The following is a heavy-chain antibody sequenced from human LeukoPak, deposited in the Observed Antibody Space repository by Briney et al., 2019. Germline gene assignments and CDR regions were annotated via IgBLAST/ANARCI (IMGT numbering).Heavy chain of an antibody. CDR2: IIPIFGTA. CDR1: GGTFSSYA. CDR3: ARVPHYGDYGADY. D-gene: IGHD4-17*01. V-gene: IGHV1-69*06. J-gene: IGHJ4*02. Sequence: SAKVSCKASGGTFSSYATSWVRQAPGQGLEWMGGIIPIFGTANYAQKFQGRVTITADKSTSTAYMELSSLRSEDTAVYYCARVPHYGDYGADYWGQGTLVTVSS.